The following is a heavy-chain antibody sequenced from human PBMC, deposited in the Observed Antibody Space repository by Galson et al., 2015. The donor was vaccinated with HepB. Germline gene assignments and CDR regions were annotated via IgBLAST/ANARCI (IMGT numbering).Heavy chain of an antibody. CDR1: GFTFSNYN. V-gene: IGHV3-21*01. CDR3: VRDRPLGTPLDY. Sequence: SLRLSCAASGFTFSNYNMIWVRQAPGKGLDWVSSISTSSNYIYYADSVKGRFTISRDNAKNSLYLQVNSLRAEDTAIYFCVRDRPLGTPLDYWGQGAQVTVSS. CDR2: ISTSSNYI. J-gene: IGHJ4*02. D-gene: IGHD7-27*01.